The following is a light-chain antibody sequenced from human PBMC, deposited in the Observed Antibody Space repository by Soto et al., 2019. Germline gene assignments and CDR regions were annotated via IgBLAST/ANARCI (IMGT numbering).Light chain of an antibody. CDR2: TAS. CDR1: QGIGNY. CDR3: QKYNSAPWT. V-gene: IGKV1-27*01. J-gene: IGKJ1*01. Sequence: DMQMTQSPSSLSASIGDRVTITCRARQGIGNYLAWYQQRPGKVPKLLIYTASTLQSGVPSRFSASGFGTDFTLTISSLQPEDVATYYCQKYNSAPWTFGQGTKVEIK.